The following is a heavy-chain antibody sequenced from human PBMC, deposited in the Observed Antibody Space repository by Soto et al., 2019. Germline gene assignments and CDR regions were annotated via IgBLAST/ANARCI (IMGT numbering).Heavy chain of an antibody. Sequence: SDTLSLTCAVYGGSFSGYYWSWIRQPPGKGLEWIGEINHSGSTNYNPSLKSRVTISVDTSKNQFSLKLSSVTAADTAVYYCNWSYYYYGMDVWGQGTTVTVSS. V-gene: IGHV4-34*01. CDR2: INHSGST. D-gene: IGHD1-1*01. CDR1: GGSFSGYY. J-gene: IGHJ6*02. CDR3: NWSYYYYGMDV.